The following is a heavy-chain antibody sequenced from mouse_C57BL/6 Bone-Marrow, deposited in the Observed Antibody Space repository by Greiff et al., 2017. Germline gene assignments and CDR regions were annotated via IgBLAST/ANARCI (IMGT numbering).Heavy chain of an antibody. Sequence: EVQLQQSGPELVKPGASVKISCKASGYTFTDYYMNWVKQSHGKSLEWIGDINPNNGGTSYNQKFKGKATLTVDKSSSTAYMELRSLTSEDSAVXYCARWDYDGRGYYAMDYWGQGTSVTVSS. CDR2: INPNNGGT. CDR1: GYTFTDYY. J-gene: IGHJ4*01. CDR3: ARWDYDGRGYYAMDY. D-gene: IGHD2-4*01. V-gene: IGHV1-26*01.